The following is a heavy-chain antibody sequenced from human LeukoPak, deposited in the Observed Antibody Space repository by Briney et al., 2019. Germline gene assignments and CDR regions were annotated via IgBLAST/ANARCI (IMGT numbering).Heavy chain of an antibody. CDR2: IYSGGST. D-gene: IGHD6-13*01. Sequence: PGGSLRLSCAASGFTVSSNYMSWVRQAPGKGLEWVSVIYSGGSTYYADSVKGRFTISRDNSKNTLYLQMNSLRAEDTAVYYCARDVAAAGYYFGYWGQGTLVTVSS. J-gene: IGHJ4*02. V-gene: IGHV3-66*01. CDR1: GFTVSSNY. CDR3: ARDVAAAGYYFGY.